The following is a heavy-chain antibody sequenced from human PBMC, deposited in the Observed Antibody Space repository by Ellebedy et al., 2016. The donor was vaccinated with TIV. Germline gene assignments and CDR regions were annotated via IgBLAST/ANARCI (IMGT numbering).Heavy chain of an antibody. CDR1: GGSVSNTRYY. Sequence: MPSETLSLTCGVSGGSVSNTRYYWAWIRQPPGKGLEYIGSVYYSGSPYYNPSFKSRVTLSADTPKNQFSLNLRTVTAADTAVYYCARTDPWQPIDDWGQGILVSVSS. D-gene: IGHD2-21*02. CDR3: ARTDPWQPIDD. V-gene: IGHV4-39*01. CDR2: VYYSGSP. J-gene: IGHJ4*02.